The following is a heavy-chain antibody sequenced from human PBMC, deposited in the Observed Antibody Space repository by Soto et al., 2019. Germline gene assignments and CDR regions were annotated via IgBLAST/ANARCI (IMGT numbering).Heavy chain of an antibody. CDR3: ARHLGGNHSYYGMDV. CDR1: GGTFSSYA. V-gene: IGHV1-69*12. Sequence: QVQLVQSGAEVKKPGSSVKVSCKASGGTFSSYAISWVRQAPGQGLEWMGGIIPIFGTADYAQKFQGRVTITADDLTSTAYMELGSLSSEDTAVYYCARHLGGNHSYYGMDVWGQGTTVTVSS. CDR2: IIPIFGTA. D-gene: IGHD3-16*01. J-gene: IGHJ6*02.